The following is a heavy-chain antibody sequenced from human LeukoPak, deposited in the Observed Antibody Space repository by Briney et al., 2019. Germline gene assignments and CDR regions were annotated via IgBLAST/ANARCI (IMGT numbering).Heavy chain of an antibody. Sequence: KPSETLSLTCTVSGGSISSYYWSWIRQPPGKGLEWIGYIYYSGSTNYNPSLKSRVTISVDTSKNQFSLKLSSVTAADTAVYYCARTGVGGYDFWSGYYYFDYWGQGTLVTVSS. CDR3: ARTGVGGYDFWSGYYYFDY. V-gene: IGHV4-59*01. CDR2: IYYSGST. J-gene: IGHJ4*02. CDR1: GGSISSYY. D-gene: IGHD3-3*01.